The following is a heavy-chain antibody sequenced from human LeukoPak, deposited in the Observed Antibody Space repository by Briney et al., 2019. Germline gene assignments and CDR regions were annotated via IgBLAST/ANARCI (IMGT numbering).Heavy chain of an antibody. V-gene: IGHV3-23*01. CDR1: GFTFSAYA. CDR3: AKRRYGDYGDFDY. Sequence: GGSLRLSCAASGFTFSAYAMSWVRKAPGKGLEWVSTISGSGGSIYYADSVKGRFSVSRDNSKNTVYLQMNSLRAEDTVVYYCAKRRYGDYGDFDYWGQGTLVTVSS. CDR2: ISGSGGSI. D-gene: IGHD4-17*01. J-gene: IGHJ4*02.